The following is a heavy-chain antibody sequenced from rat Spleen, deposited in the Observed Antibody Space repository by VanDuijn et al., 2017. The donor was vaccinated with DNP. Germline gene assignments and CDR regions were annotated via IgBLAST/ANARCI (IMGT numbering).Heavy chain of an antibody. Sequence: EVQLQESGPGLVKPSQSLSLTCSVTGYSITSSYRWNWIRKFPGNKLEWMGCINTSGSTDYNPSLKGRLSITRDTSKNQFFLQVKSVTTEDTATYYCARGIQLQPFEYWGQGVMVTVSS. CDR2: INTSGST. J-gene: IGHJ2*01. CDR3: ARGIQLQPFEY. CDR1: GYSITSSYR. D-gene: IGHD1-5*01. V-gene: IGHV3-3*01.